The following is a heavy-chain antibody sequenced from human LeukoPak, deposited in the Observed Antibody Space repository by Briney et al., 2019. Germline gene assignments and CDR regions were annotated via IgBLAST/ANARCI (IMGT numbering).Heavy chain of an antibody. Sequence: PSETLSLTCTVSGGSISSSSYYWGWIRQPPGKGLEWIGSIYYSGSTYYNPSLKSRVTISVDTSKNQFSLKLSSVTAADTAVYYCARGSRYSGYDYLCYFDYWGQGTLVTVSS. V-gene: IGHV4-39*07. CDR3: ARGSRYSGYDYLCYFDY. J-gene: IGHJ4*02. CDR1: GGSISSSSYY. D-gene: IGHD5-12*01. CDR2: IYYSGST.